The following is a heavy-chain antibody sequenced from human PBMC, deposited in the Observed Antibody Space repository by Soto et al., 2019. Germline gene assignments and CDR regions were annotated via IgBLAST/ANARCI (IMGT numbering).Heavy chain of an antibody. J-gene: IGHJ5*02. Sequence: QVQLVESGGGVVQPGGSLSLSCATSGFTFTSFTMHWVRQAPGKWLEWIAVMSYDGARTDYADAVKGRFTISRDIYKKSLYLQMNNLRPADTAMYYCARDRPYGDPNGFDPWGQGTLVTVSS. D-gene: IGHD4-17*01. V-gene: IGHV3-30-3*01. CDR2: MSYDGART. CDR3: ARDRPYGDPNGFDP. CDR1: GFTFTSFT.